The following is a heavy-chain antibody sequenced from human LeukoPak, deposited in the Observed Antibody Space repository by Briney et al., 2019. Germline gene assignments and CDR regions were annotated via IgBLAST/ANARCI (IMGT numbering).Heavy chain of an antibody. CDR1: GYTFTSYG. V-gene: IGHV1-8*02. Sequence: ASMKVSCKASGYTFTSYGINWVRQATGQRPEWMGWMSPNSGDTGYAQKFQDRVTMTRNTSISTAYMELSSLRSDDTAVYYCARGPPNWGYDYWGPGTLVTVSS. D-gene: IGHD7-27*01. CDR3: ARGPPNWGYDY. J-gene: IGHJ4*02. CDR2: MSPNSGDT.